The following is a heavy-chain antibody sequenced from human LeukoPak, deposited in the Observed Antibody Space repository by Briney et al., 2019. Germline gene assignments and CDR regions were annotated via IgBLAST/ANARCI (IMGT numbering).Heavy chain of an antibody. D-gene: IGHD1-26*01. CDR2: IYPGDSDT. J-gene: IGHJ3*02. CDR1: GYSFTSYW. V-gene: IGHV5-51*01. Sequence: GESLKISCKGSGYSFTSYWIGWVRQMPGKGLEWMGIIYPGDSDTRYSPSFQGQVTISADKSISTAYLQWSSLKASDTAMYYCASRITYSGSSRVAFDIWGQGTMVTVSS. CDR3: ASRITYSGSSRVAFDI.